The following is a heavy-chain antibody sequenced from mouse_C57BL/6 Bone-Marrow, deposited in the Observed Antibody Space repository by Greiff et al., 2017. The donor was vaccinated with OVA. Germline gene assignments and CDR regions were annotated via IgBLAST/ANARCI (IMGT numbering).Heavy chain of an antibody. V-gene: IGHV1-4*01. CDR3: AGEGGHYYGSGYGFDY. CDR1: GYTFTSHT. D-gene: IGHD1-1*01. CDR2: IYPCSGYT. J-gene: IGHJ2*01. Sequence: VQPQESGAELARPGASVKMSCKASGYTFTSHTMHWVKQRPGQGPEWIGYIYPCSGYTKFNQKFKDTATLTADKSSSTDYMQLSSLASEDSAVYYNAGEGGHYYGSGYGFDYWGQGTTLTVSS.